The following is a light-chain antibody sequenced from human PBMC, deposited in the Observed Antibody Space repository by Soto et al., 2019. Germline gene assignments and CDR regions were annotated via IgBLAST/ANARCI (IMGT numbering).Light chain of an antibody. CDR3: NSYTSTNTLV. J-gene: IGLJ2*01. CDR1: SSDGGGYNY. V-gene: IGLV2-14*01. CDR2: EVS. Sequence: QSVLTQPASVSGSPGQSITISCTGTSSDGGGYNYVSWYQQHPGKAPKLMIFEVSNRPSGVSYRFAGSKSGNTASLTISGLQAEDEADYYCNSYTSTNTLVFGGGTKVTVL.